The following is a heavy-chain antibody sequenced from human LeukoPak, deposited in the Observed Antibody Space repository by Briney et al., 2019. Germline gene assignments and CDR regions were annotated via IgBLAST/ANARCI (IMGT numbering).Heavy chain of an antibody. CDR1: GFTFSSYE. J-gene: IGHJ5*02. CDR3: ARTGQGLRGYPNWFDP. V-gene: IGHV3-48*03. CDR2: ISSSGSTI. Sequence: PGESLRLSCAASGFTFSSYEMNWVRQAPGKGLEWVSYISSSGSTIYYADSVKDRFTISRDNAKNSLYLQMNSLRAEDTAVYYCARTGQGLRGYPNWFDPWGQGTLVTVSS. D-gene: IGHD3-22*01.